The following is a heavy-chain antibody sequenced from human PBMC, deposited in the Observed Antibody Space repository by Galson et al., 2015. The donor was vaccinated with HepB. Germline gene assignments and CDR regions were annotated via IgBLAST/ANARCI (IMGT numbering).Heavy chain of an antibody. V-gene: IGHV1-46*01. CDR2: INPTGGST. CDR3: ARGDIVVLPTTMPPYYGMDV. D-gene: IGHD2-2*01. CDR1: GSTFTTYY. Sequence: SVKVSCKASGSTFTTYYVHWVRQAPGQGLEWMGIINPTGGSTTYGQKLPGRVTMTRDRSTSTAYMELSSLRSEDTAMYYCARGDIVVLPTTMPPYYGMDVWGQGTTVTVSS. J-gene: IGHJ6*02.